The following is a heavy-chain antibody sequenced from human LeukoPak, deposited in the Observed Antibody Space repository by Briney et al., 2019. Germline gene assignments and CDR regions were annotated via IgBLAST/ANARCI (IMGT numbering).Heavy chain of an antibody. V-gene: IGHV3-23*01. CDR3: ATSYCSGGSCYPQYFQH. CDR2: ISGSGGST. J-gene: IGHJ1*01. D-gene: IGHD2-15*01. CDR1: GFTFSSYA. Sequence: GGSLRLSCAASGFTFSSYAMSWVRQAPGKGLEWVSAISGSGGSTYYADSVKGRFTISRDNSKNTLYLQMNSLRAEDTAVYYCATSYCSGGSCYPQYFQHWGQGTLVTVSP.